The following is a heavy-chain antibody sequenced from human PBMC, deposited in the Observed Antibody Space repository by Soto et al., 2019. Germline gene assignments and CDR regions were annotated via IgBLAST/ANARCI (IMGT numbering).Heavy chain of an antibody. CDR3: ARAVVTAYYFDY. V-gene: IGHV3-53*01. CDR1: GFTVSSNY. D-gene: IGHD2-15*01. Sequence: GGSLRLSCAASGFTVSSNYMSWVRRAPGKGLEWASVIFSGGSTYYGDSVKGRFTISRDNSKNTLYLQMNSLRAEDTAVYYCARAVVTAYYFDYWGQGTLVTVSS. CDR2: IFSGGST. J-gene: IGHJ4*02.